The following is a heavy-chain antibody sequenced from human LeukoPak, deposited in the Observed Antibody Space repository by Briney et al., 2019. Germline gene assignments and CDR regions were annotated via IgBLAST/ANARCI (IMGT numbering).Heavy chain of an antibody. Sequence: ASVKVSCKASGYTFTSYGISWVRQAPGQGLEWMGWISAYNGNTIYAQKLQGRVTMTTDTSTSTAYMELRSLRSDDTAVYYCARDRTIFGVVIIDTGFDYWGQGTLVTVSS. CDR3: ARDRTIFGVVIIDTGFDY. J-gene: IGHJ4*02. CDR2: ISAYNGNT. V-gene: IGHV1-18*01. CDR1: GYTFTSYG. D-gene: IGHD3-3*01.